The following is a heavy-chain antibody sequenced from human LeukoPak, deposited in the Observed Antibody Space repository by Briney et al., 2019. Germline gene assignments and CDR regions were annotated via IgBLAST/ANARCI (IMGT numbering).Heavy chain of an antibody. Sequence: ASVKVSCKASGYTFTGYYMHWVRQAPGQGLEWMGWINPNSGGTNYAQKFQGRVTMTRDTSTSTVYMELSSLRSEDTAVYYCARDLGGGSYGWGKFDLWGRGTLVAVSS. CDR1: GYTFTGYY. J-gene: IGHJ2*01. V-gene: IGHV1-2*02. CDR2: INPNSGGT. D-gene: IGHD3-10*01. CDR3: ARDLGGGSYGWGKFDL.